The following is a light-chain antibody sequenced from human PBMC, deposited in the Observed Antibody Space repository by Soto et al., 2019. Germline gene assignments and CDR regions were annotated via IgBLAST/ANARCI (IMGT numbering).Light chain of an antibody. CDR1: SSDVGGYDY. Sequence: QSALTQPRSVSESPGQSVTISCTGTSSDVGGYDYLSWYQQHPGKAPKLLIYGVSERPSGVPDRFSGSKSGSTASLTISGLQAEDEADYYCCSYSYTYTYVFGTVTKVTVL. V-gene: IGLV2-11*01. CDR2: GVS. CDR3: CSYSYTYTYV. J-gene: IGLJ1*01.